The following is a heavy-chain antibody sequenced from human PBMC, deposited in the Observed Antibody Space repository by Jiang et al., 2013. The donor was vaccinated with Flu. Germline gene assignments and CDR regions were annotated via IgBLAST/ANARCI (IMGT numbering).Heavy chain of an antibody. J-gene: IGHJ4*02. V-gene: IGHV4-31*02. CDR2: IYYSGST. Sequence: PGKGLEWIGYIYYSGSTYYNPSLKSRVTISVDTSKNQFSLKLSSVTAADTAVYYCARTRYCSGGSCYLDFDYWGQGTLVTVSS. CDR3: ARTRYCSGGSCYLDFDY. D-gene: IGHD2-15*01.